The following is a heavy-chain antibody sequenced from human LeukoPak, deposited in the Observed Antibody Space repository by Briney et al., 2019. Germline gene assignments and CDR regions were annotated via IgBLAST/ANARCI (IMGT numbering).Heavy chain of an antibody. V-gene: IGHV4-34*01. CDR3: AREVRWNEETDAFDI. Sequence: SETLSLTCAVYGGSFSGYYWRWIRQPPGKGLEWIGEINHSGSTNYNPSLKSRVTISVDTSKNQFSLKLSSVTAADTAVYYCAREVRWNEETDAFDIWGQGTMVTVSS. J-gene: IGHJ3*02. CDR1: GGSFSGYY. CDR2: INHSGST. D-gene: IGHD1-1*01.